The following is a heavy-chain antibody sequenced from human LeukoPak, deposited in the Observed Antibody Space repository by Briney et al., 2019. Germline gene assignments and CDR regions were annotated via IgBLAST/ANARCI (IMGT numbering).Heavy chain of an antibody. CDR3: ARAGAVEVFDY. J-gene: IGHJ4*02. CDR2: IYSGGST. Sequence: GGSLRLSCAASGFTVSSNYMSWVRQAPGKGLEWVSVIYSGGSTYYADSVTGRFTISRDNSKNTLYLQMNSLRAEDTAVYYCARAGAVEVFDYWGQGTLVTVSS. D-gene: IGHD6-19*01. V-gene: IGHV3-53*01. CDR1: GFTVSSNY.